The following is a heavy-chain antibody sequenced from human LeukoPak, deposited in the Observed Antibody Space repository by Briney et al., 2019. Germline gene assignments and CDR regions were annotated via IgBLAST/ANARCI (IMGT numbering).Heavy chain of an antibody. CDR1: GFTFSTYA. J-gene: IGHJ4*02. Sequence: PGGSLRLSCATSGFTFSTYAMSWVRQAPGKGLEWVSAISGSGAGTLFADSVKGRFTISRDNSKNTLYLQMNSLRAEDTGIYYCAKGVVAATSYYFDYWGQGTLVTVSS. CDR2: ISGSGAGT. V-gene: IGHV3-23*01. D-gene: IGHD2-15*01. CDR3: AKGVVAATSYYFDY.